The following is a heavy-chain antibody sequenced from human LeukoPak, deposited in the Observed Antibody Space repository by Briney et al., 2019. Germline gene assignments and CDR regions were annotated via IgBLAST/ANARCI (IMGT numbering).Heavy chain of an antibody. Sequence: PGGSLRLSCAASGFTFSSYWMHWVRQAPGKGLVWVSRINSDGSSTSYADSVKGRFTISRDNAKNTLYLQMNSLRAEDTAVYYCASQQLGIDYFDYWRQGTLVTVSS. V-gene: IGHV3-74*01. J-gene: IGHJ4*02. D-gene: IGHD7-27*01. CDR2: INSDGSST. CDR1: GFTFSSYW. CDR3: ASQQLGIDYFDY.